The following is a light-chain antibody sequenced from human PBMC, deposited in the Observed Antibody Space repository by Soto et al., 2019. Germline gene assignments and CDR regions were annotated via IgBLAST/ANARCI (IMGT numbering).Light chain of an antibody. J-gene: IGKJ5*01. CDR2: AAS. Sequence: AIRMTQSPSSLCASTGARVTITGRASQGISSYLAWYQQKPGKGPKLLIYAASSLQSGVPSRFSGSGSGTDFTLTISSLQPEDFATYYCPQSYSTPTVGQGTRLEIK. CDR3: PQSYSTPT. V-gene: IGKV1-8*01. CDR1: QGISSY.